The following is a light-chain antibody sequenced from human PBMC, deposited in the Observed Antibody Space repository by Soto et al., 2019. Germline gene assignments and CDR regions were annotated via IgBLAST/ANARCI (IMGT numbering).Light chain of an antibody. V-gene: IGKV3-15*01. Sequence: EIVMTQSPVTLSASPGERATLSCSASQSISNNLAWHQQKPGQAPRLLIYGASTRATGIPARFSGSGSGTEFTLTISSLQSEDFAVYYCHQYNNWPHTFGQGTKLEI. CDR1: QSISNN. CDR3: HQYNNWPHT. CDR2: GAS. J-gene: IGKJ2*01.